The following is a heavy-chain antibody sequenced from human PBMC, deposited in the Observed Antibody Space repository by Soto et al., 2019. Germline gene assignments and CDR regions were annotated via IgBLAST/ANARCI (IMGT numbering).Heavy chain of an antibody. Sequence: ASVKVSCKASGYTFTSYYMHWVRQAPGQGLEWMGIINPSGGSTSYAQKFQGRVTMTRDTSTSTVYMELSSLRSEDTAVYYCARNYGSGPLTEIDRNRYYYYGMDVWGQGTTDTVSS. J-gene: IGHJ6*02. CDR2: INPSGGST. D-gene: IGHD3-10*01. CDR1: GYTFTSYY. CDR3: ARNYGSGPLTEIDRNRYYYYGMDV. V-gene: IGHV1-46*01.